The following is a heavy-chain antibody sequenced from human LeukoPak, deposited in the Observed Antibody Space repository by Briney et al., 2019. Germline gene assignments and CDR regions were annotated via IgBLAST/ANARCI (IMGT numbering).Heavy chain of an antibody. CDR1: GYTFVGYY. CDR2: IDPYTGNT. J-gene: IGHJ3*02. CDR3: ARDEKQWLGDAFDI. Sequence: GASVKVSCKASGYTFVGYYLHWVRQAPGQGLEWMAWIDPYTGNTHYAQKFQGRITVTRDTSVSTAYMELSRLRSDDTAVYYCARDEKQWLGDAFDIWGQGTMVTVSS. V-gene: IGHV1-2*02. D-gene: IGHD6-19*01.